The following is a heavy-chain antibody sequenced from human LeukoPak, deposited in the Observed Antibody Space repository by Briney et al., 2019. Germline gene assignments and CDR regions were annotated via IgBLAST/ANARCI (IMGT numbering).Heavy chain of an antibody. CDR2: ISYDGSNK. J-gene: IGHJ4*02. CDR3: ATYRRGYHDSSESYYFDY. Sequence: GGSLRLSCAASGFTFSSYAMHWVRQAPGKGLEWVAVISYDGSNKYYADSVKGRFTISRDNSKNTLYLQMNGLRAEDTAVYYCATYRRGYHDSSESYYFDYWGQGTLVTVSS. D-gene: IGHD3-22*01. V-gene: IGHV3-30-3*01. CDR1: GFTFSSYA.